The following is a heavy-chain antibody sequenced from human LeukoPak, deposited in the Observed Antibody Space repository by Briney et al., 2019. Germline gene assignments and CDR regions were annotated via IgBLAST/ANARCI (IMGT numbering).Heavy chain of an antibody. CDR2: IGDTNGDT. J-gene: IGHJ4*02. V-gene: IGHV3-23*01. CDR3: GGDWKLDY. Sequence: PGGSLRLSCAASGFTFKNYAMSWVRQAPGKGLEWVSAIGDTNGDTKYADSVKGRFTISRDNSRNTLYLHLNSLRVEDTAIYYCGGDWKLDYWGQGTLVTVSS. CDR1: GFTFKNYA. D-gene: IGHD2-21*01.